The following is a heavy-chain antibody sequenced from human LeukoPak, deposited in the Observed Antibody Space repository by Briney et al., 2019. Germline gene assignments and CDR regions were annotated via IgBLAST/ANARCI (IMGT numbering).Heavy chain of an antibody. D-gene: IGHD1-26*01. Sequence: GGSLRLSCAASGFTFDDYAMHWVRQAPGKGLEWVSGISWNSGSIGYADSVKGRFTISRDNAKNSLYLQMNSLRAEDAALYYCATGGGYWGQGTLVTVSS. V-gene: IGHV3-9*01. CDR1: GFTFDDYA. CDR2: ISWNSGSI. J-gene: IGHJ4*02. CDR3: ATGGGY.